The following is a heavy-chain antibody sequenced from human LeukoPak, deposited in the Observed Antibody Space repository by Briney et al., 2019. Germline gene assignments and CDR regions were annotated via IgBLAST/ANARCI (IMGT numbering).Heavy chain of an antibody. J-gene: IGHJ6*03. CDR1: GRVFSSYV. CDR2: INPVFGTV. Sequence: SVKVSCKASGRVFSSYVISWVRQAPGQGLEWMGGINPVFGTVNYAQMFQGRFTMTRNTSISTAYMELSSLRSEDTAVYYCARRGSHSGSYYYYYMDVWGKGTTVTISS. D-gene: IGHD1-26*01. V-gene: IGHV1-69*05. CDR3: ARRGSHSGSYYYYYMDV.